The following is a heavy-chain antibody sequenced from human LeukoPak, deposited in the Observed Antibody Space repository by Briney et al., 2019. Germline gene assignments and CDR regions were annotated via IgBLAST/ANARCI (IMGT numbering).Heavy chain of an antibody. J-gene: IGHJ4*02. D-gene: IGHD2-2*01. CDR2: IYYSGST. CDR1: GGSISRYY. V-gene: IGHV4-59*08. CDR3: ARGKYQLDY. Sequence: SETLSLTCTVSGGSISRYYWSWTRQPPGKGLEWIGHIYYSGSTNHNPSLRSRVTISVDTSKNQFSLKLSYVTAADTAVYYCARGKYQLDYWGQGTLVTVSS.